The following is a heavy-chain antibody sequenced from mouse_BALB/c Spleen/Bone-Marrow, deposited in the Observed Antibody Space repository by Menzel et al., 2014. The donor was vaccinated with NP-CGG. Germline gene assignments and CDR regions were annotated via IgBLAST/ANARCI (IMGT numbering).Heavy chain of an antibody. J-gene: IGHJ3*01. CDR1: GYSFTGYT. D-gene: IGHD2-4*01. CDR2: INPYNGGT. CDR3: AREGDYDYAWFAY. V-gene: IGHV1-18*01. Sequence: EVHLVESGPEVVKPGASMKMSCKASGYSFTGYTMNWVKQSHGKNLEWIGLINPYNGGTHYNQKFKGKATLTVDKSSSTAYMELLSLTSEGSAVYYCAREGDYDYAWFAYWGQGTLITVSA.